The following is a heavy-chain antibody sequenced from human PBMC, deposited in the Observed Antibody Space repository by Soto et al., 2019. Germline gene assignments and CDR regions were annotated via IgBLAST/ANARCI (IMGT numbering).Heavy chain of an antibody. CDR3: EKDTTTYYYDSHFDY. CDR1: GFTFSSYA. D-gene: IGHD3-22*01. J-gene: IGHJ4*02. V-gene: IGHV3-23*01. CDR2: ISGSGGST. Sequence: QAXGCLLRSCSASGFTFSSYAMSWVRQAPGKGLEWVSAISGSGGSTYYADSVKGRFTISRDNSKNTLYLQMNSLRAEDTAVYYCEKDTTTYYYDSHFDYWGQGTLVTVYS.